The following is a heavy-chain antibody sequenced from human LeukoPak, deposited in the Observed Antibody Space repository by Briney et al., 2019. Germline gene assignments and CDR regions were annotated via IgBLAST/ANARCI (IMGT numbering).Heavy chain of an antibody. J-gene: IGHJ4*02. V-gene: IGHV1-69*05. CDR3: ARWGQNYDILTGYYKGFDY. CDR2: IIPIFGTA. CDR1: GGTFSSYA. Sequence: SVKVSWKASGGTFSSYAISWVRQAPGQGLEWMGGIIPIFGTANYAQKFQGRVTITTDESTSTAYMELSSLRSEDTAVYYCARWGQNYDILTGYYKGFDYWGLGTLVTVSS. D-gene: IGHD3-9*01.